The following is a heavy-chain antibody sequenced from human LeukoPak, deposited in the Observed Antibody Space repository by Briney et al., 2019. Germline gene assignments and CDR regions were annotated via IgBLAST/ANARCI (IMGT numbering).Heavy chain of an antibody. CDR2: INAGNGNT. V-gene: IGHV1-3*03. D-gene: IGHD5-12*01. CDR1: GYTFTSYA. CDR3: ARARGYSGYDSPPPFDY. Sequence: ASVKVSCKASGYTFTSYAMHWVRQAPGQRLEWMGWINAGNGNTKYSQEFQGRVTITRDTSASTAYMELSSLRSEDMAVYYRARARGYSGYDSPPPFDYWGQGTLVTVSS. J-gene: IGHJ4*02.